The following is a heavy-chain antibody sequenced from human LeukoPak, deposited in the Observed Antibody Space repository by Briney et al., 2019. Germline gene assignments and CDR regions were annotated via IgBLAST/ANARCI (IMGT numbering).Heavy chain of an antibody. CDR2: INSDGSTT. J-gene: IGHJ4*02. CDR1: GFTFSSHW. Sequence: GGSLRLSCAASGFTFSSHWMHWVRQAPGKGLVWVSRINSDGSTTTYADSVKGRFTISRDNANNTLYLQMNSLRAEDTAVYYCARERDSGGYRDDYWGQGTLVTVSS. D-gene: IGHD1-26*01. V-gene: IGHV3-74*01. CDR3: ARERDSGGYRDDY.